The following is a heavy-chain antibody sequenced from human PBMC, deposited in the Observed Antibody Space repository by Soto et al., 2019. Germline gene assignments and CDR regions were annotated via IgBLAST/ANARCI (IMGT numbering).Heavy chain of an antibody. V-gene: IGHV3-74*01. CDR1: GFTFSSYW. CDR2: INSDGSRT. D-gene: IGHD1-26*01. Sequence: GSLRLSCAASGFTFSSYWMHWVRQAPGKGLVWVSRINSDGSRTDYADSVKGRFTISRDNAKNTVDMQMNSLRAEDTAVYFCARGGSGSYGDYYGMDVWGQGTTVTVSS. J-gene: IGHJ6*02. CDR3: ARGGSGSYGDYYGMDV.